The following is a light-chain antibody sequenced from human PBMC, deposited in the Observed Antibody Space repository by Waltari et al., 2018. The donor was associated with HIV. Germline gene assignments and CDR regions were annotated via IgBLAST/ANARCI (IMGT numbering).Light chain of an antibody. CDR2: NAS. CDR1: QSISSTY. V-gene: IGKV3-20*01. Sequence: ELVLTQSPGTLSVSPGETATVSCRASQSISSTYVAWYQQKPGQAPRLLIYNASTRPTGIPERFNGSGSGTDFILTIRRLEPGDSAVYYCQQYGSSPRTFGEGTKVEIK. J-gene: IGKJ1*01. CDR3: QQYGSSPRT.